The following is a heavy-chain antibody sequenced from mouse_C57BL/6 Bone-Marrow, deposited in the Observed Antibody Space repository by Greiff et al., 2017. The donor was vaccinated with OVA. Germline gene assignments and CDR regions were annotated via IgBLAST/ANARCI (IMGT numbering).Heavy chain of an antibody. CDR1: GYAFTNYL. V-gene: IGHV1-54*01. CDR2: INPGSGGT. CDR3: ARVWLRRKYAMDY. D-gene: IGHD2-2*01. Sequence: VQLVESGAELVRPGTSVKVSCKASGYAFTNYLIEWVKQRPGQGLEWIGVINPGSGGTNYNEKFQGKATLTADKSSSTAYMQLSSLTSEDSAVYFCARVWLRRKYAMDYWGQGTSVTVSS. J-gene: IGHJ4*01.